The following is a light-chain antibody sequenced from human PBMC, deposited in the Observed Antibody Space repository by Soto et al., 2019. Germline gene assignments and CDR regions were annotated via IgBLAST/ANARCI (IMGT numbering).Light chain of an antibody. CDR1: SXNIGGNS. CDR2: DDN. J-gene: IGLJ1*01. CDR3: GSWDSSLSAYV. V-gene: IGLV1-51*01. Sequence: QSVLTQPPSVSAAPGQKVTISCSGSSXNIGGNSVSWHQQLPGTAPKLLIYDDNKRPSGIPDRFSGSKSGTSATLGITGFQTGDEADYYCGSWDSSLSAYVFGTGTKVTVL.